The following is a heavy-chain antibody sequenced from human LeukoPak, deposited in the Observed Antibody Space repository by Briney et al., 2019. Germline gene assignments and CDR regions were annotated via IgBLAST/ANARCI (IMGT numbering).Heavy chain of an antibody. CDR1: GFTFSSYA. J-gene: IGHJ4*02. CDR2: ISGSDGST. V-gene: IGHV3-23*01. CDR3: AKERRVVRDNFDY. D-gene: IGHD3-10*01. Sequence: GGSLRLSCAASGFTFSSYAMSWVRQAPGKGVEWVSAISGSDGSTYYADAVKGRFTISRDNSKNTLYLQMNSLRAEDTAVYYCAKERRVVRDNFDYWGQGTLVTVSS.